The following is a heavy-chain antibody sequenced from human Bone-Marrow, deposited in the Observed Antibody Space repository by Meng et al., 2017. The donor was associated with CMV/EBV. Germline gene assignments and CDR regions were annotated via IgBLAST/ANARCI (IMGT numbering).Heavy chain of an antibody. V-gene: IGHV3-7*01. J-gene: IGHJ1*01. D-gene: IGHD1/OR15-1a*01. CDR2: IKQDGSEK. CDR1: GFTFSNYW. CDR3: ARDGEVAQRRTEYFQH. Sequence: GESLKISCAASGFTFSNYWMNWVRQAPGKGLEWVANIKQDGSEKYYVDSVKGRFTISRDNAKNSLYLQMNSLRAEDTAVYYCARDGEVAQRRTEYFQHWGQGTLVTVSS.